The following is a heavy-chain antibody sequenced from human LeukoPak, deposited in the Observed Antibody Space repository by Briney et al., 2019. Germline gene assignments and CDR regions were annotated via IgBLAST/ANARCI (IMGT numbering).Heavy chain of an antibody. CDR2: IYYSGST. V-gene: IGHV4-59*01. D-gene: IGHD3-22*01. J-gene: IGHJ4*02. Sequence: SETLSLTCTVSGGSISSYYWSWIRQPPGKGLEWIGYIYYSGSTNYNPSLKSRVTISVDTSKNQFSLKLSSVTAADTAVYYCARDVGGYDSSGYYIYWGQGTLVTVSS. CDR1: GGSISSYY. CDR3: ARDVGGYDSSGYYIY.